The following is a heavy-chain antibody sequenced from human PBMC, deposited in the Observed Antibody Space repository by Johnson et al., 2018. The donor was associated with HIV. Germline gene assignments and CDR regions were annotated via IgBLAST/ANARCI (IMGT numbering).Heavy chain of an antibody. J-gene: IGHJ3*01. CDR2: TRYDGRDE. Sequence: QVQLVESGGGVVQPGGSLRLSCATSGFTFSYYGLHWVRQAPGVGLEWVAFTRYDGRDEFYADSVKGRFTISRDTSKNTLYLQMNNLRVEDTALYYCAKSALERATPLAEVDAFDVWGQGTMVTVSS. V-gene: IGHV3-30*02. CDR1: GFTFSYYG. D-gene: IGHD5-24*01. CDR3: AKSALERATPLAEVDAFDV.